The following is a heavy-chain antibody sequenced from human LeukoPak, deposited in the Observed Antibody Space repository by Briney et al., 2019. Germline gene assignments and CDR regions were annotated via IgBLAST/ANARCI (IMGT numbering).Heavy chain of an antibody. D-gene: IGHD3-22*01. CDR3: AKQMRYYGSSGPFDY. Sequence: GGSLRLSCAASGFTFSSYGMHWVRQAPGKGLEWVAFIRYDGSNKYYADSVKGRFTISRDNPKNTLYLQMNSLRAEGTAVYYCAKQMRYYGSSGPFDYWGQGTLVTVSS. J-gene: IGHJ4*02. CDR1: GFTFSSYG. CDR2: IRYDGSNK. V-gene: IGHV3-30*02.